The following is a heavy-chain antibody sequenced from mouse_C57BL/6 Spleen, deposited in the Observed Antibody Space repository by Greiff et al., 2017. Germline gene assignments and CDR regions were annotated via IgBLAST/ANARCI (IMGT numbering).Heavy chain of an antibody. V-gene: IGHV1-42*01. J-gene: IGHJ1*03. Sequence: EVMLVESGPELVKPGASVKISCKASGYSFTGYYMNWVKQSPEKSLEWIGEINPSTGGTTYNQKFKAKATLTVDKSSSTAYMQLKSLTSEDSAVYYCARYFYCYGSSYWYFDVWGTGTTVTVSS. D-gene: IGHD1-1*01. CDR2: INPSTGGT. CDR3: ARYFYCYGSSYWYFDV. CDR1: GYSFTGYY.